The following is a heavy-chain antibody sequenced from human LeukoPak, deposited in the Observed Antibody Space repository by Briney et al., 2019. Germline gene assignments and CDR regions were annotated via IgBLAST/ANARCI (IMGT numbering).Heavy chain of an antibody. CDR1: GGSISSYY. CDR2: IYYSGST. CDR3: ARRPPTMVRGVIIDHDAFDI. J-gene: IGHJ3*02. V-gene: IGHV4-59*08. D-gene: IGHD3-10*01. Sequence: PSETLSLTCTVSGGSISSYYWSWIRQPPGKGLEWIGYIYYSGSTNYNPSLKSRVTISVDTSKNQFSLKLSSVTAADTAVYYCARRPPTMVRGVIIDHDAFDIWGQGTMVTVSS.